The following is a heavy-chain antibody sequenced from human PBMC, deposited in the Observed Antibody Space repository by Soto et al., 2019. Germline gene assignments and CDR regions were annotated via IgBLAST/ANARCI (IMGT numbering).Heavy chain of an antibody. J-gene: IGHJ4*02. V-gene: IGHV2-5*02. D-gene: IGHD3-22*01. Sequence: QITLKESGPTLVKPTQTLTLTCTFSGFSLSTSGVSVGWIRQPPGKALEWLALIYWDDDKRYSPSLKSRLTITKDTAKNQVVLTMTNMDPVDTATYYCAHRENYYDSSGYFPFDYWGQGTLVTVSS. CDR1: GFSLSTSGVS. CDR3: AHRENYYDSSGYFPFDY. CDR2: IYWDDDK.